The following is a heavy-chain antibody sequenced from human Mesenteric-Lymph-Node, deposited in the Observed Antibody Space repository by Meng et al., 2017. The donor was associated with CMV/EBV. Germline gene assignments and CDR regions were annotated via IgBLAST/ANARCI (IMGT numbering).Heavy chain of an antibody. D-gene: IGHD3-3*01. V-gene: IGHV1-46*01. Sequence: ASVKVSCKASGYTFTSYYMHWVRQAPGQGLEWMGIINPSGGSTSYAQKFQGRVTLTADKSTSTAYMELSSLRSEDTAMYYRAGGPLFGVVYHYYYGMDVWGQGTTVTVSS. J-gene: IGHJ6*02. CDR1: GYTFTSYY. CDR2: INPSGGST. CDR3: AGGPLFGVVYHYYYGMDV.